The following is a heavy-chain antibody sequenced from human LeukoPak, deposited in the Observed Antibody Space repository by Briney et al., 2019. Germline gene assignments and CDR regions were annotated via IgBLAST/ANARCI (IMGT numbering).Heavy chain of an antibody. D-gene: IGHD6-19*01. CDR3: ASDYSSGLKRGGFNY. CDR1: GVSISSDY. V-gene: IGHV4-59*01. Sequence: PSETLSLTCSVSGVSISSDYWSWIRQPPGRGLEWIGFIYYTGSTNYNPSPKSRVTISVDTSKNQFSLKLSSVTAADTAVYYCASDYSSGLKRGGFNYWGQGTLVTVSS. J-gene: IGHJ4*02. CDR2: IYYTGST.